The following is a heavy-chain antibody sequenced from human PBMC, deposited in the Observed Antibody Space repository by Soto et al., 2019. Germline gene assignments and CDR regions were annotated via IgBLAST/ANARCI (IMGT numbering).Heavy chain of an antibody. CDR3: ARDRPGVGSSLRY. CDR2: IYHSGSA. Sequence: SETLSLTCAVSGYSISSGYYWGWIRQPPGKGLEWIASIYHSGSAYYNPSLKSRVTISVDTSKNQFSLKLNAVTAADTAVYYCARDRPGVGSSLRYCGQGTLVTVSS. J-gene: IGHJ4*02. CDR1: GYSISSGYY. D-gene: IGHD6-13*01. V-gene: IGHV4-38-2*02.